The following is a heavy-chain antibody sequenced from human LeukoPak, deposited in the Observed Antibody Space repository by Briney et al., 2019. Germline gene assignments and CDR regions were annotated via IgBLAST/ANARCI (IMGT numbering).Heavy chain of an antibody. CDR1: GGSLSSSRYY. CDR3: ARARFDY. J-gene: IGHJ4*02. V-gene: IGHV4-39*07. Sequence: SETLSLTCTVSGGSLSSSRYYWGWIRQPPGKGLEWIGSVYYSGNTYYNPSLKSRVTISMDTSKNQFSLKLSSVTAADTAVYYCARARFDYWGQGTLVTVSS. CDR2: VYYSGNT.